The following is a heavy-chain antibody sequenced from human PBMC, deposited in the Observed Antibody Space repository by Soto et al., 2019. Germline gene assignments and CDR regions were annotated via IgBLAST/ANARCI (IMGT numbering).Heavy chain of an antibody. CDR1: GGSISSYY. Sequence: SETLSLTCTVSGGSISSYYWSWIRQPPGKGLEWIGYIYYSGSTNYNPSLKSRVTISVDTSKNQFSLKLSSVTAADTAVYYCARDRGYSSGENWFDPWGQGTLVTVS. CDR2: IYYSGST. D-gene: IGHD6-19*01. CDR3: ARDRGYSSGENWFDP. V-gene: IGHV4-59*01. J-gene: IGHJ5*02.